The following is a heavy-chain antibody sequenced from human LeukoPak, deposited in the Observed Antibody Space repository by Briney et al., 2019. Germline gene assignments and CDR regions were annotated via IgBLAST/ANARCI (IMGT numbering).Heavy chain of an antibody. CDR2: IIPIFGTA. Sequence: SVKVSCTASGGTFSSYAISWVRQAPGQGLEWMGGIIPIFGTANYAQKFQGRVTITADKSTSTAYMELSSLRSEDTAVYYCARDGDYDILTGYYKGFDYWGQGTLVTVSS. CDR1: GGTFSSYA. D-gene: IGHD3-9*01. J-gene: IGHJ4*02. CDR3: ARDGDYDILTGYYKGFDY. V-gene: IGHV1-69*06.